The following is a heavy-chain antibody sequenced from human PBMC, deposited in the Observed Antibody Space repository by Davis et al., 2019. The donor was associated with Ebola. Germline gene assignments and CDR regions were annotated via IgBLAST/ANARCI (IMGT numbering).Heavy chain of an antibody. Sequence: CESPMTPCKGPENTVPTYWLGRERQMPGKGPEWRGIIHTGGSDNRNSPSCRGQVTISADKSTRTAYLQWGSLKAADTAMYYCASLRRPITGMDDGFDLWGQGTMVTVSS. CDR2: IHTGGSDN. CDR1: ENTVPTYW. V-gene: IGHV5-51*01. D-gene: IGHD1-20*01. J-gene: IGHJ3*01. CDR3: ASLRRPITGMDDGFDL.